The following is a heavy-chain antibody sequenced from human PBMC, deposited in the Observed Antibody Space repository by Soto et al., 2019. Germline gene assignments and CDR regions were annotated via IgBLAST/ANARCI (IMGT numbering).Heavy chain of an antibody. CDR3: ARRSYYYDSSGYYFWFDP. V-gene: IGHV5-51*01. D-gene: IGHD3-22*01. J-gene: IGHJ5*02. CDR2: IYPGDSDT. CDR1: GYSFTSYW. Sequence: XESLKISCKGSGYSFTSYWIGWVRQMPGKGLEWMGIIYPGDSDTRYSPSFQGQVTISADKSISTAYLQWSSLKASDTAMYYCARRSYYYDSSGYYFWFDPWGQGTLVTVSS.